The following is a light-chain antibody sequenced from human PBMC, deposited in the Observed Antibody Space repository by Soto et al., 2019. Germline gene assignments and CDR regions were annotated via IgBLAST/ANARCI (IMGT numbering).Light chain of an antibody. V-gene: IGKV3-15*01. CDR1: QSVSSN. Sequence: IVLTPSPATLSVSPRERATISCRASQSVSSNLAWYQQKPGQAPRLLIYGASTRATGIPARFSGSGSGTEFTLTISSLQSEDFAVYYCQQYNNWPRTVGQGTKVDIK. J-gene: IGKJ1*01. CDR2: GAS. CDR3: QQYNNWPRT.